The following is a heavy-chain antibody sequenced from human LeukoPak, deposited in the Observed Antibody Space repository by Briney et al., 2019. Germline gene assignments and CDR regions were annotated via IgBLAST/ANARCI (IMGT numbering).Heavy chain of an antibody. CDR3: AKGSSSSRPYYFDY. CDR2: ITSGGGNT. V-gene: IGHV3-23*01. D-gene: IGHD6-6*01. Sequence: XRQAPGKGLXWXSAITSGGGNTYHADTVQGRFTISRDNSKNTLYPQMSSLRAEDTAIYYCAKGSSSSRPYYFDYWGQGILVTVSS. J-gene: IGHJ4*02.